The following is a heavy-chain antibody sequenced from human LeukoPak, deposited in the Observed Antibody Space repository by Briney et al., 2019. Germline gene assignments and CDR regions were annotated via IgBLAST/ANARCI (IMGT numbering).Heavy chain of an antibody. CDR2: ISGSGGST. Sequence: GGSLRLSCAVSGFTLSSSAMSWVRQAPGKGLEWVSYISGSGGSTYYADSVKGGFTISRDNSKNTLYLQMTSLRGEDVAVYYCAKHRPYCSGGSCHRAFDIWGQGTVVTVSS. J-gene: IGHJ3*02. CDR1: GFTLSSSA. D-gene: IGHD2-15*01. V-gene: IGHV3-23*01. CDR3: AKHRPYCSGGSCHRAFDI.